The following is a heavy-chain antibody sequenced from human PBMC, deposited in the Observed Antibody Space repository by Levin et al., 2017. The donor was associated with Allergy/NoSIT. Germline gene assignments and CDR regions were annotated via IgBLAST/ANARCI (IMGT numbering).Heavy chain of an antibody. D-gene: IGHD3-16*02. CDR3: AHGRGYVWDTYRYLQYFDF. J-gene: IGHJ4*02. V-gene: IGHV2-5*02. CDR1: GFSLSTTAVG. Sequence: GSGPTLVKPTQTLTLTCSFSGFSLSTTAVGVGWIRQPPGKAPEWLAFIYWDDDKRYSPSLQSRLTITKDTSKNQVFLRMTNMDPVDTATYYCAHGRGYVWDTYRYLQYFDFWGQGTLVTVSS. CDR2: IYWDDDK.